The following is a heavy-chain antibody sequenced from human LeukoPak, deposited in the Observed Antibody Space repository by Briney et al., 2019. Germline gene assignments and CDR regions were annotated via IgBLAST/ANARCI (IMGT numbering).Heavy chain of an antibody. Sequence: ASVKVSCKASGYTFISYYMHWVRQAPGQGLEWMGIINPSGGSTSYAQKFQGRVTMTRDASTSTVYMELSSLRSEDTAVYYCARDHHFMTTVFQDAYFDYWGQGTLVTVSS. V-gene: IGHV1-46*01. D-gene: IGHD4-11*01. CDR2: INPSGGST. J-gene: IGHJ4*02. CDR1: GYTFISYY. CDR3: ARDHHFMTTVFQDAYFDY.